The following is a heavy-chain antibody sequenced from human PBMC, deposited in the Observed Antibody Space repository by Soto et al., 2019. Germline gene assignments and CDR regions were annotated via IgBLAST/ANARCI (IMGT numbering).Heavy chain of an antibody. V-gene: IGHV3-53*01. CDR2: IYSGGST. CDR3: ARSGFSSSWTGYYFDY. D-gene: IGHD6-13*01. J-gene: IGHJ4*02. Sequence: GGSLRLSCAASGFTVSSNYMSWVRQAPEKGLEWVSVIYSGGSTYYADSVKVRFTISRDNSKNTLYLQMNSLRAEDTAVYYGARSGFSSSWTGYYFDYWGQGTLVTVSS. CDR1: GFTVSSNY.